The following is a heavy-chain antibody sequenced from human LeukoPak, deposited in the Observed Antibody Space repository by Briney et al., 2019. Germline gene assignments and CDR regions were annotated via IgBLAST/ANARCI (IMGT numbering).Heavy chain of an antibody. CDR3: AKDLTYESRGSVIDD. D-gene: IGHD3-22*01. J-gene: IGHJ4*01. Sequence: PGGSLRLSCAASGFIFEDYTMHWVRQVPGKALEWVSLVNWHGTTYYADSLKGRLTISRDNSKNSLYLQMDSLRTEDTAFYYCAKDLTYESRGSVIDDWGLGALVTVSS. V-gene: IGHV3-43*01. CDR1: GFIFEDYT. CDR2: VNWHGTT.